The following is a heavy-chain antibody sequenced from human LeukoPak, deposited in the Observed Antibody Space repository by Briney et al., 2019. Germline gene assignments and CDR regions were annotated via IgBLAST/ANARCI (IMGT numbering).Heavy chain of an antibody. CDR2: IKQDGSEN. CDR3: ARERYCTTATCYVGVPFDY. V-gene: IGHV3-7*01. J-gene: IGHJ4*02. Sequence: GGSLRLSCAASGFIISTYYMTWVRQAPGKGLEWVAGIKQDGSENYYVDSVKGRFTVSRDNSKNSLYLQMNSLRADDTAAYFCARERYCTTATCYVGVPFDYWGQGTLVTVSS. D-gene: IGHD2-2*01. CDR1: GFIISTYY.